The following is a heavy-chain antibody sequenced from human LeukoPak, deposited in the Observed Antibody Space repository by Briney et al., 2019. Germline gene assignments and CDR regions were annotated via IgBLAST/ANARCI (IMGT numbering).Heavy chain of an antibody. CDR2: IYTSGST. CDR1: GGSISSYY. J-gene: IGHJ6*03. D-gene: IGHD4-11*01. CDR3: AREENSNFYYYYYMDV. Sequence: SETLSLTCTVSGGSISSYYWSWIRQPAGKGLEWIGRIYTSGSTNYNPSLKSRVTMSVDTSKNQFSLKLSSVTAADTAVYCCAREENSNFYYYYYMDVWGKGTTVTVSS. V-gene: IGHV4-4*07.